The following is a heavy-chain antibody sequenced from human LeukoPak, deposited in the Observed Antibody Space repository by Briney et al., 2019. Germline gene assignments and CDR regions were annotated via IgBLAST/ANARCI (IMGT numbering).Heavy chain of an antibody. CDR1: GGSISSYY. V-gene: IGHV4-59*12. Sequence: SETLSLTCTVSGGSISSYYWSWIRQPPGKGLEWIGYIYYSGSTNYNPSLESRVTISVDTSKNQFSLQLNSMTPEDTAVYYCAREESEGYLFDYWGQGTLVTVSS. CDR3: AREESEGYLFDY. D-gene: IGHD5-18*01. J-gene: IGHJ4*02. CDR2: IYYSGST.